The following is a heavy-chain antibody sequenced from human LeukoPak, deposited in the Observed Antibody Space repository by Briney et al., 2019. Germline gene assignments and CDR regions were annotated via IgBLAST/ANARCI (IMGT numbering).Heavy chain of an antibody. V-gene: IGHV4-34*01. D-gene: IGHD3-10*01. CDR3: ARDAAPYYYGSGIFRKNNWFDP. CDR1: GGSFSGYY. Sequence: SETLSLTCAAYGGSFSGYYWSWIRQPPGKGLEWIGEINHSGSTNYNPSLKSRVTISVDTSKNQFSLRLSSVTAADTAVYYCARDAAPYYYGSGIFRKNNWFDPWGQGTLVTVSS. CDR2: INHSGST. J-gene: IGHJ5*02.